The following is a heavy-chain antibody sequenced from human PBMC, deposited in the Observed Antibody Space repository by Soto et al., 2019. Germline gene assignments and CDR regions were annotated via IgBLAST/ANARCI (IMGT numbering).Heavy chain of an antibody. CDR2: IYPADSDT. J-gene: IGHJ6*03. V-gene: IGHV5-51*03. CDR3: ARRGFTSSSFYYHHYMDV. D-gene: IGHD6-6*01. Sequence: GAEVKKPGESLKISCEASGYSFTSYWIGWVRQMPGKGLAWLGIIYPADSDTKYSPSFQGHVTISADISRTAAYLQWTSLMASDTAIYYCARRGFTSSSFYYHHYMDVWGEGTAVTVSS. CDR1: GYSFTSYW.